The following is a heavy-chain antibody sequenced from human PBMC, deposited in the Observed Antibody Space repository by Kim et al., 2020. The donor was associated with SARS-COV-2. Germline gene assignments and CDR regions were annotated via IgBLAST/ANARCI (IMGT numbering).Heavy chain of an antibody. Sequence: ASVKGRFTISRDDSKNTLYLQMNSQKTEDTAVYYCASGSYYVGPYDAFDIWGQGTMVTVSS. V-gene: IGHV3-15*01. J-gene: IGHJ3*02. CDR3: ASGSYYVGPYDAFDI. D-gene: IGHD1-26*01.